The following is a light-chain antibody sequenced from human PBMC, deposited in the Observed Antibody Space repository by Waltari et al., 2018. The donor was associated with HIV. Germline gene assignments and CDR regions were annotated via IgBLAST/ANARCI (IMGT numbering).Light chain of an antibody. CDR2: GAS. CDR3: QQYISSPSLT. J-gene: IGKJ4*01. Sequence: EIVLTQSPDTLSLSPGERATLSCRASQSIINNYLAWYQQKPGQAPRLLICGASTRATGIPDRFSGSGSGTDFTLSISRLEPEDCGVYYCQQYISSPSLTFGGGTKVEIK. CDR1: QSIINNY. V-gene: IGKV3-20*01.